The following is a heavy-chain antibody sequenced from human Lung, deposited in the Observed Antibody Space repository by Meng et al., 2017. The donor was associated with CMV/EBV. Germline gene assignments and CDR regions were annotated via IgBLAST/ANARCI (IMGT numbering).Heavy chain of an antibody. J-gene: IGHJ4*02. V-gene: IGHV4-34*01. CDR2: ISHSGIT. D-gene: IGHD1-14*01. CDR3: ARTLPPARGHRLAY. CDR1: GESFSGYS. Sequence: SCAVHGESFSGYSWSWIRQPPGKGLEWIGEISHSGITNYNPSLKSRVTISLDTSKNQFSLKLNSVAAADTAVFYCARTLPPARGHRLAYWGPGKLV.